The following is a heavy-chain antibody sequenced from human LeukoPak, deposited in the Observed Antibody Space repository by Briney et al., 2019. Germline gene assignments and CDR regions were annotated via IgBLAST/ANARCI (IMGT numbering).Heavy chain of an antibody. J-gene: IGHJ6*03. CDR1: GFTFSSYA. D-gene: IGHD2-2*01. V-gene: IGHV3-23*01. CDR2: ISGSGGST. Sequence: GGSLRLSCAASGFTFSSYAMSWVRQAPGKGLEWVSAISGSGGSTYYADSVKGRFTISRDNSKNTLYLQMNSLRAEDTAVYYCAKDKDQLLYYYYYMDVWGKGTTVTVSS. CDR3: AKDKDQLLYYYYYMDV.